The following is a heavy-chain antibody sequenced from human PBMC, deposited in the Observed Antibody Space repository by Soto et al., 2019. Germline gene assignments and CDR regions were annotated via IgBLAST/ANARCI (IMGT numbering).Heavy chain of an antibody. CDR1: GFTFSDYY. J-gene: IGHJ6*03. CDR3: AREGGSGRNYYYYYYMDV. CDR2: ISSSGSTI. V-gene: IGHV3-11*01. Sequence: GGSLRLSCAASGFTFSDYYMSWIRQAPGKGLEWVSYISSSGSTIYYADSVKGRFTISRDNAKNSLYLQMNSLRAEDTAVYYCAREGGSGRNYYYYYYMDVWGKGTTVTVSS. D-gene: IGHD3-10*01.